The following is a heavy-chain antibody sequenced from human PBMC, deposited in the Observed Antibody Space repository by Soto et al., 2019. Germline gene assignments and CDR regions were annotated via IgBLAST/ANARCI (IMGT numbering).Heavy chain of an antibody. J-gene: IGHJ4*02. CDR2: ISGSDTGT. D-gene: IGHD2-2*01. CDR1: GFTFSSYA. V-gene: IGHV3-23*01. Sequence: EVQLLESGGGLVQPGGSLRLSCAASGFTFSSYAMSWVRQAPGKGLGWVSAISGSDTGTYYADSVKGRFTISRDNSKNTLFLKMNSLRSEDTAVYYCAKDRCSRTSCYLDYWGQGTLVTVSS. CDR3: AKDRCSRTSCYLDY.